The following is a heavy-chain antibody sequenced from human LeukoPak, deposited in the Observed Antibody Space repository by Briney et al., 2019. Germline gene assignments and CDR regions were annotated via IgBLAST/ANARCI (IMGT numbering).Heavy chain of an antibody. CDR3: ARDRAEGKTWVEFDP. CDR2: IYSDGVT. J-gene: IGHJ5*02. V-gene: IGHV3-66*02. CDR1: GFIVNSYA. Sequence: GGSLRFSCAASGFIVNSYAMSWVRQAPGKGLTWVSLIYSDGVTQYADSVKGRFTISRDNSKNTLYLQMNSLRDEDTAVYFCARDRAEGKTWVEFDPWGQGTLVTVSS.